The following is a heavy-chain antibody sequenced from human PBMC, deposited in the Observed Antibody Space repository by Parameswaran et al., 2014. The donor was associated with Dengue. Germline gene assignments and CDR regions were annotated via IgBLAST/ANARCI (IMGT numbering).Heavy chain of an antibody. D-gene: IGHD2-15*01. CDR3: ARDGLPRAFDI. J-gene: IGHJ4*02. Sequence: WIRQPPGKRLEWVSYISNFGSNIYYADSVKGRFTISRDNAKDSLYLQMNSLRVEDTAVYYCARDGLPRAFDIWGQGTLVTVSS. V-gene: IGHV3-48*03. CDR2: ISNFGSNI.